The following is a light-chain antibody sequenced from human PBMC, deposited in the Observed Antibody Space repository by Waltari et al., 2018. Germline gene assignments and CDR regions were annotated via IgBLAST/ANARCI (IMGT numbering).Light chain of an antibody. CDR3: QQYYSSPYT. CDR2: DAS. J-gene: IGKJ2*01. Sequence: EIVLTQSPATLSVSPGERATLSCWASQSIRSTLAWYQQKPGQAPRLLIHDASTRATGIPVRFSGSGSGTYFTLTISSLQAEDVAVYYCQQYYSSPYTFGQGTKLEIK. CDR1: QSIRST. V-gene: IGKV3D-15*01.